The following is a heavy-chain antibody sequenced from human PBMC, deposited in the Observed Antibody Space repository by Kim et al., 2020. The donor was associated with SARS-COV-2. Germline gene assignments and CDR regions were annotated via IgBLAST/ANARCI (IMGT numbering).Heavy chain of an antibody. CDR3: AKSYDILTGYYKWGGDYFDY. CDR2: ISGSGGST. V-gene: IGHV3-23*01. Sequence: GGSLRLSCAASGFTFSSYAMSWVRQAPGKGLEWVSAISGSGGSTYYADSVKGRFTISRDNSKNTLYLQMNSLRAEDTAVYYCAKSYDILTGYYKWGGDYFDYWGQGTLVTVSS. J-gene: IGHJ4*02. CDR1: GFTFSSYA. D-gene: IGHD3-9*01.